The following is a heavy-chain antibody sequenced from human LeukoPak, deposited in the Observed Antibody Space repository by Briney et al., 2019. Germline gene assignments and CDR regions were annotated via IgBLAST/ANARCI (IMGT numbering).Heavy chain of an antibody. D-gene: IGHD2-8*01. CDR1: GFTFSDYY. CDR2: ISSSGSTI. V-gene: IGHV3-11*01. J-gene: IGHJ5*02. Sequence: GGSLRLSCAASGFTFSDYYMSWIRQAPGKGLEWVSYISSSGSTIYYADSVKGRFTISRDNAENSLYLQMNSLRAEDTAVYYCARDEGYCTNGVPMPCYNWFDPWGQGTLVTVSS. CDR3: ARDEGYCTNGVPMPCYNWFDP.